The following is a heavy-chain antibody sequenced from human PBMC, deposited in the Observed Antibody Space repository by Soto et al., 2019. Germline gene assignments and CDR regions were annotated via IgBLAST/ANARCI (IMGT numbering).Heavy chain of an antibody. Sequence: PSETLSLTCAVYGGSFSGYYWSWIRQPPGKGLEWIGEINHSGSTNYNPSLKSRVTISVDTSKNQFSLKLSSVTAADTAVYYCVRDSLRLATYNWLDPWGQGTLVTVSS. V-gene: IGHV4-34*01. CDR1: GGSFSGYY. CDR3: VRDSLRLATYNWLDP. D-gene: IGHD2-21*01. J-gene: IGHJ5*02. CDR2: INHSGST.